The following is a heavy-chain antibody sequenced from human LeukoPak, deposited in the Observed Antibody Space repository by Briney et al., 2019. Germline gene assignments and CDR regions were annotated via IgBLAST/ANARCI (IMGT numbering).Heavy chain of an antibody. CDR2: ISYSGST. CDR1: GGSIRSYY. V-gene: IGHV4-59*12. J-gene: IGHJ4*02. D-gene: IGHD4-17*01. Sequence: SETLSLTCTVSGGSIRSYYWSWIRQPPGKGLEWIGYISYSGSTNYNPSLKSRVIISADTSKNQFSLKLTSVTAADTAVYYCATYFYGDYATHYFDFWGQGTLVTVSS. CDR3: ATYFYGDYATHYFDF.